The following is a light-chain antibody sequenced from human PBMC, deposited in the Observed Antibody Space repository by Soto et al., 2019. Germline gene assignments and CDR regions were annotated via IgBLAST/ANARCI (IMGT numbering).Light chain of an antibody. CDR3: QQTYSIPRT. Sequence: DIQMTQSPSSLSASIGDRVTIACRASQSISNYLNWYQQIPGKAPKLLIYATSTLQSGVPSRFSGSGSGTDFTLTISSLQPEDFATYYCQQTYSIPRTFGGGTKVEIK. CDR1: QSISNY. CDR2: ATS. J-gene: IGKJ4*01. V-gene: IGKV1-39*01.